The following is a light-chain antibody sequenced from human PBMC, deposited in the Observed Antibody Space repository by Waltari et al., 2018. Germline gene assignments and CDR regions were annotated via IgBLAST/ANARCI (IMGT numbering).Light chain of an antibody. CDR2: EAS. J-gene: IGKJ4*01. CDR1: QSVGTN. V-gene: IGKV3-11*01. Sequence: EIVLTQSPATLSFSPGERATLPCRPSQSVGTNLAWYQQKLGQTPRLLIYEASNRATGIPARFSGSVSGTDFTLTISSLEPEDFAVYYCQQRRNWPLTFGGGTRVEI. CDR3: QQRRNWPLT.